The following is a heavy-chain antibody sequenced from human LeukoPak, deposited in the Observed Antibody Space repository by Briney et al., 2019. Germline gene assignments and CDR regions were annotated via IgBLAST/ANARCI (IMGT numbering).Heavy chain of an antibody. CDR1: GFTLSSYA. D-gene: IGHD3-3*01. J-gene: IGHJ6*03. CDR3: AKVGNDFWSGYYSYYYYMDV. V-gene: IGHV3-23*01. CDR2: ISGSGGST. Sequence: RVGSLRLSRAASGFTLSSYAMSWVRQAPGKGLEWVSAISGSGGSTYYADSVKGRFTISRDNSKNTLYLQMNSLRAEDTAVYYCAKVGNDFWSGYYSYYYYMDVWGKGTTVTVSS.